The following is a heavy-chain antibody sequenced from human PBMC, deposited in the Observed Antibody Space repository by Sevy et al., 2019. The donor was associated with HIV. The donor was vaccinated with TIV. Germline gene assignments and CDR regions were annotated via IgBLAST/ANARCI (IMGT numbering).Heavy chain of an antibody. Sequence: SETLSLTCAVYGGSFSGYYWSWIRQPPGKGLEWIGEINHMGSTNYNPSLKSRVTISVDTSKNQFSLKLSSVTAADTAVYYCARAASPTRAFDIWGQGTMVTVSS. CDR2: INHMGST. J-gene: IGHJ3*02. CDR3: ARAASPTRAFDI. CDR1: GGSFSGYY. V-gene: IGHV4-34*01.